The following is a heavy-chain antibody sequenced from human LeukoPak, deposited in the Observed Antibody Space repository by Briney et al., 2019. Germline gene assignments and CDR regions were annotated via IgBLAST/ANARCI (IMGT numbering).Heavy chain of an antibody. J-gene: IGHJ4*02. CDR1: GGSISSSSYY. CDR3: ARDSSSWYSWDY. D-gene: IGHD6-13*01. CDR2: IYYSGST. V-gene: IGHV4-39*07. Sequence: SETLSLTCTVSGGSISSSSYYWGWIRQPPGKGLEWIGSIYYSGSTYYNPSLKSRVTMSVDTSKNQFSLKLSSVTAADTAVYYCARDSSSWYSWDYWGQGTLVTVSS.